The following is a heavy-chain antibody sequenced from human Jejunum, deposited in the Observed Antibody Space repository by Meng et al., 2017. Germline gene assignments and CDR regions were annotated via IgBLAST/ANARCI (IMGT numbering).Heavy chain of an antibody. CDR3: AKDPTGAWNSDF. CDR2: INTKTGNP. V-gene: IGHV7-4-1*02. J-gene: IGHJ4*02. D-gene: IGHD1-7*01. Sequence: VPSGSELKKPGACVKVSCMASAYTFTNYDIYWVRQAPGQGLEWMGWINTKTGNPMYAQGFTGRFVFSLDTSVTTAYLQISNLKAEDTAMYYCAKDPTGAWNSDFWGQGTLVTVSS. CDR1: AYTFTNYD.